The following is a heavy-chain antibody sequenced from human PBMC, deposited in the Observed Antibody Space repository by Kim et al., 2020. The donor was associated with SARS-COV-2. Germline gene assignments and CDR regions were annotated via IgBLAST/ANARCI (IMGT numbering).Heavy chain of an antibody. V-gene: IGHV5-51*01. CDR3: ARHPGIAVAGYWYFDL. Sequence: SFQGQVTISADKSISTAYLQWSSLKASDTAMYYCARHPGIAVAGYWYFDLWGRGTLVTVSS. J-gene: IGHJ2*01. D-gene: IGHD6-19*01.